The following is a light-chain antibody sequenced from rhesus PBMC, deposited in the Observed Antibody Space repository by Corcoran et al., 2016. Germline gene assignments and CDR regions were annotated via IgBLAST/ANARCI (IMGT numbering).Light chain of an antibody. V-gene: IGKV1-38*01. J-gene: IGKJ3*01. CDR1: QGISSY. CDR2: DAS. Sequence: DIQLTQSPSSLSASVGDRVTITCRASQGISSYLAWYQQKSGKAPKLLIYDASNLQSWAPSRFSGTGSGTEFTLTISSLQPDDFATYYCPQRSNYPFTFGPGTKLDIK. CDR3: PQRSNYPFT.